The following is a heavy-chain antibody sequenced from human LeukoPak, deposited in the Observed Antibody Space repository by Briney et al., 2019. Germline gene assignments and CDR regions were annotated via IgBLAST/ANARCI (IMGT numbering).Heavy chain of an antibody. CDR3: ARRDILAGGMDV. CDR2: IYYSGST. V-gene: IGHV4-59*08. CDR1: GDSISSYY. J-gene: IGHJ6*02. D-gene: IGHD3-9*01. Sequence: SETLSLTCTVSGDSISSYYWTWIRQPPGKGLEWIGYIYYSGSTNYNPSLKSRVTISVDTSKNQFSLKLRSVTAADTAVYYCARRDILAGGMDVWGQGTTITVSS.